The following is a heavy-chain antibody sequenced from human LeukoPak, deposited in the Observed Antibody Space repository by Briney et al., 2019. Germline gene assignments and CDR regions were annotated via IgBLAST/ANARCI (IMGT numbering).Heavy chain of an antibody. V-gene: IGHV3-23*01. CDR3: AKEEGMLWWYTENWFDT. Sequence: GGSLRLSCAASGFTFNSFAMSWVRQAPGKGLEWVSSIGDGGSTYYANSVRGRFTISRDNSKNTLYLQMNSLRAEDTALYYCAKEEGMLWWYTENWFDTWGQGTLVTVSS. D-gene: IGHD2-21*01. CDR2: IGDGGST. CDR1: GFTFNSFA. J-gene: IGHJ5*02.